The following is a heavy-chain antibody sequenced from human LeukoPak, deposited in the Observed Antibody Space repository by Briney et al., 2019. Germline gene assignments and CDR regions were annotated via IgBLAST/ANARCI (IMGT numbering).Heavy chain of an antibody. Sequence: PSETLSLTCAVYGGSFSGYYWSWIRQPPGKGLEWIGEINHSGSTNYNPSLKSRVTISVDTSKNQFSLKLSSVTAADTAVYYCARLPRGSGSYHFDYWGQGTLVTVSS. J-gene: IGHJ4*02. CDR3: ARLPRGSGSYHFDY. CDR2: INHSGST. CDR1: GGSFSGYY. D-gene: IGHD3-10*01. V-gene: IGHV4-34*01.